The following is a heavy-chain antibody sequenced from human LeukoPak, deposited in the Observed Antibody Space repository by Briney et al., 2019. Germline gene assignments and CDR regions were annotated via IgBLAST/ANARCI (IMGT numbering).Heavy chain of an antibody. CDR2: INPSGGST. CDR3: ARDYVHYYYMDV. Sequence: GASVKVSCKASGYTFTSYYMHWVRQAPGQGLEWMGIINPSGGSTSYAQKFQGRVTMTRDMSTSTVYMELSSLRSEDTAVYYCARDYVHYYYMDVWGKGTTVTVSS. CDR1: GYTFTSYY. D-gene: IGHD3-16*01. J-gene: IGHJ6*03. V-gene: IGHV1-46*01.